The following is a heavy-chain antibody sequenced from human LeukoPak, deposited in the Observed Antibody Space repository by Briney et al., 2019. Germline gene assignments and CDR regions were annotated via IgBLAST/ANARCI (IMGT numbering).Heavy chain of an antibody. CDR1: GGTFSSYA. V-gene: IGHV1-69*06. CDR2: IIPIFGTA. D-gene: IGHD3-9*01. J-gene: IGHJ4*02. Sequence: ASVKVSCKASGGTFSSYAISWVRQAPGQGLEWMGGIIPIFGTANYAQKFQGRVTITADKSTSTAYMELSSLRSEDTAVYYCARESSVLRYFDWLSPVDYWGQGTLVTVSS. CDR3: ARESSVLRYFDWLSPVDY.